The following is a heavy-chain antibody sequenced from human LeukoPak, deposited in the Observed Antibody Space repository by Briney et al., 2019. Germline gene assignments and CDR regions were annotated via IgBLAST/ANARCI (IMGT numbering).Heavy chain of an antibody. D-gene: IGHD2-2*02. V-gene: IGHV4-39*01. CDR1: GGSISSSSYY. Sequence: SKTLSLTCTVSGGSISSSSYYWGWIRQPPGKGLEWIGSIYYSGSTYYNPSLKSRVTISVDTSKNQFSLKLSSVTAADTAVYYCARRQSYCSSTSCYINGMDVWGQGTTVTVSS. CDR2: IYYSGST. CDR3: ARRQSYCSSTSCYINGMDV. J-gene: IGHJ6*02.